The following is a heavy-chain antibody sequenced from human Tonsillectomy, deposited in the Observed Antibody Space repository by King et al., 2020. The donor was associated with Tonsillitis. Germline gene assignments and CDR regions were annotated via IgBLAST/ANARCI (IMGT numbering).Heavy chain of an antibody. CDR1: GGSISSSSYY. Sequence: QLQESGPGLAKPSETLSLTCTVSGGSISSSSYYWGWIRQPPGKGLEWIGSIYYSGSPYYNPSLKSRVTISVDTSKNQFSLKLISVTAADTAVYYCAKTTTSYGMDVWGQGTTVTVSS. D-gene: IGHD4-11*01. J-gene: IGHJ6*02. CDR2: IYYSGSP. CDR3: AKTTTSYGMDV. V-gene: IGHV4-39*01.